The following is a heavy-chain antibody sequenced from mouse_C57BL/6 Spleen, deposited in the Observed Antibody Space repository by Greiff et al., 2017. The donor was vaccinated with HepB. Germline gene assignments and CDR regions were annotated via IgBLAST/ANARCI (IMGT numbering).Heavy chain of an antibody. CDR1: GYTFTSYW. V-gene: IGHV1-64*01. D-gene: IGHD1-1*01. CDR3: ARYDYYGSSYGYFDV. J-gene: IGHJ1*03. Sequence: VQLQQSGAELVKPGASVKLSCKASGYTFTSYWMHWVKQRPGQGLEWIGMIHPNSGSTNYNEKFKSKATLTVDKSSSTAYMQLSSLTSEDSAVYYCARYDYYGSSYGYFDVWGTGTTVTVSS. CDR2: IHPNSGST.